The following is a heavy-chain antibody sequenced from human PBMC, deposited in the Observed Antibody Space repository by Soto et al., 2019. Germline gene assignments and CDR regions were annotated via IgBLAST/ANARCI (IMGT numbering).Heavy chain of an antibody. CDR3: ARGAGYYDSSGEGY. J-gene: IGHJ4*02. D-gene: IGHD3-22*01. CDR1: GGTFSSYA. CDR2: IIPIFGTA. V-gene: IGHV1-69*13. Sequence: ASVKVSCKASGGTFSSYAISWVRQAPGQGLEWMGGIIPIFGTANYAQKFQGRVTITADESTSTAYMELSSLRSEDTAVYYCARGAGYYDSSGEGYWGQGTLVTVSS.